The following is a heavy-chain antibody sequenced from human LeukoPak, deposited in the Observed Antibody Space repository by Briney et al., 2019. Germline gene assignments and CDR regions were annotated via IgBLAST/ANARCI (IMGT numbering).Heavy chain of an antibody. CDR2: LTHSGGKT. Sequence: GGSLRLSCAASGFTFSTYAMHWVRQAPGKGLEYVSALTHSGGKTYYGNSVKGRFTISRDNSKNTLYLQMGSLRAEDMAVYYFARWIAVPAAIGGWSYFDYWGQGTLVTVSS. CDR1: GFTFSTYA. V-gene: IGHV3-64*01. CDR3: ARWIAVPAAIGGWSYFDY. D-gene: IGHD2-2*02. J-gene: IGHJ4*02.